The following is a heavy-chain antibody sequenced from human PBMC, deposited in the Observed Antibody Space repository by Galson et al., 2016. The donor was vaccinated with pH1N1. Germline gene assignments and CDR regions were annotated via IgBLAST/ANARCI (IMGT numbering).Heavy chain of an antibody. CDR1: GGSISSGSYY. J-gene: IGHJ5*02. CDR2: IYTSGST. CDR3: VRDTPGTGGHWFDP. Sequence: TLSLTCTVSGGSISSGSYYRSWIRQPAGKGLEWIGYIYTSGSTNYNPSLKSRVIISVDTSKNQFSLKLSSVTAADTAVYYCVRDTPGTGGHWFDPWGQGTLVTVSS. D-gene: IGHD1-14*01. V-gene: IGHV4-61*09.